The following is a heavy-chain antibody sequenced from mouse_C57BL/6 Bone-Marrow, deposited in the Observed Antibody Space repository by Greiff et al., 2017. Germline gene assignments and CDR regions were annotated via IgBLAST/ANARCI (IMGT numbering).Heavy chain of an antibody. CDR1: GYTFTSYW. Sequence: VQLVESVAELAKPGASVKLSCKASGYTFTSYWMHWVKQRPGQGLEWIGYINPSSGYTKYNPKFKDKATLTADKSSSTAYMQLSSLTYEDSAVYYCARRSNYDYGDYYARDYWGQGTSVTVSS. J-gene: IGHJ4*01. D-gene: IGHD2-4*01. CDR3: ARRSNYDYGDYYARDY. CDR2: INPSSGYT. V-gene: IGHV1-7*01.